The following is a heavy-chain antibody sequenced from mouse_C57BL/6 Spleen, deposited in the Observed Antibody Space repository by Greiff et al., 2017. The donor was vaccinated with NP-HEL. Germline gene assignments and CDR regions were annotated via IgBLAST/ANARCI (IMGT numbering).Heavy chain of an antibody. D-gene: IGHD1-1*01. CDR1: GFTFNTYA. CDR3: VREGLLNYFDY. CDR2: IRSKRSNYAT. V-gene: IGHV10-3*01. J-gene: IGHJ2*01. Sequence: DVMLVESGGGLVQPKGSLKLSCAASGFTFNTYAMHWVRQAPGKGLEWVARIRSKRSNYATYYADSVKDRFTISRDDSQSMLYLQMNNLKTEDTAMYYCVREGLLNYFDYWGQGTTLTVSS.